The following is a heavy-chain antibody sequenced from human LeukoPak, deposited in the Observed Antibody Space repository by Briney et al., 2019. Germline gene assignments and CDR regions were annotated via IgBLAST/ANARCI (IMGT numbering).Heavy chain of an antibody. CDR1: GFTFSSYW. J-gene: IGHJ3*02. V-gene: IGHV3-7*01. Sequence: GGSLRLSCAASGFTFSSYWMSWVRQAPGKGLEWVANIKQDGSEKYYVDSVKGRFTISRDNAMNSLYLQMNSLRAEDTAVYYCARDGYCSSTSCYVYNAFDIWGQGTMVTVSS. CDR3: ARDGYCSSTSCYVYNAFDI. CDR2: IKQDGSEK. D-gene: IGHD2-2*03.